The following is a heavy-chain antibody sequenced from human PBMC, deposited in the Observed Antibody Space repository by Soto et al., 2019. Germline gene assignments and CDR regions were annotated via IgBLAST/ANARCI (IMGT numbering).Heavy chain of an antibody. CDR1: GFTFSSYS. Sequence: GGSLRLSCAASGFTFSSYSMNLVRQSPGRGLEWVASISVTSDYIYYADSVKGRFTISRDNAKTSLYIKMNSLRAEDTAVYYCARDHRYCSGSSCRPYYYYYGMDVWGQGTRVTVSS. D-gene: IGHD2-15*01. V-gene: IGHV3-21*01. J-gene: IGHJ6*02. CDR3: ARDHRYCSGSSCRPYYYYYGMDV. CDR2: ISVTSDYI.